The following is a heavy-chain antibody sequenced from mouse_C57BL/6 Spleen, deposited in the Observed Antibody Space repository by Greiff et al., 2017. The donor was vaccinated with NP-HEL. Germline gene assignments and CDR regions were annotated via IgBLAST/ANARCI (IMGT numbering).Heavy chain of an antibody. CDR1: GYTFTSYW. Sequence: QVQLQQPGAELVRPGSSVKLSCKASGYTFTSYWMHWVKQRPIQGLEWIGNIDPSDSETHYNQKFKDKATLTVDKSSSTAYMQLSSLTSEDSAVYYCARRVYYSNYEGYYFDYWGQGTTLTVSS. J-gene: IGHJ2*01. CDR3: ARRVYYSNYEGYYFDY. D-gene: IGHD2-5*01. V-gene: IGHV1-52*01. CDR2: IDPSDSET.